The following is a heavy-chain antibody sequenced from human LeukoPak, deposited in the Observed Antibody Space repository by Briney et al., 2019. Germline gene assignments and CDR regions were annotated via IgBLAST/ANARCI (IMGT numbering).Heavy chain of an antibody. Sequence: GGSLRLSCAASGFTFSGYEMNWVRQAPGKGLEWVSYISSSGSTIYYADSVKGRFTISRDDSENTLYLQMNSLRAEDTAVYYCAKATGYLLWGQGTLVTVSS. J-gene: IGHJ4*02. CDR2: ISSSGSTI. CDR3: AKATGYLL. V-gene: IGHV3-48*03. D-gene: IGHD1-14*01. CDR1: GFTFSGYE.